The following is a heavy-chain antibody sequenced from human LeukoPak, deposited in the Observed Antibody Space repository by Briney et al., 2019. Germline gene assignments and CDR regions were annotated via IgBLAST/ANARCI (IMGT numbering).Heavy chain of an antibody. CDR1: GFTFSSYS. CDR2: ISSSSSYI. J-gene: IGHJ4*02. CDR3: AKDLGRSSSRVSLDY. V-gene: IGHV3-21*01. D-gene: IGHD6-6*01. Sequence: GGSLRLSCAASGFTFSSYSMNWVRQAPGKGLEWVSSISSSSSYIYYADSVKGRFSTSRDNSKNTLYLQMNSLRAEDTAVYYCAKDLGRSSSRVSLDYWGQGTLVTVSS.